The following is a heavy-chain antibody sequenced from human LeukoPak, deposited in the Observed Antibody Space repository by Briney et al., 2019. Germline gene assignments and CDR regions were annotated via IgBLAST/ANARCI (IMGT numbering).Heavy chain of an antibody. CDR1: GYSISSGYY. D-gene: IGHD1-26*01. CDR2: IYTSGST. J-gene: IGHJ4*02. V-gene: IGHV4-4*07. CDR3: ARGPYSGSYYAYGRYYFDY. Sequence: SETLSLTCTVSGYSISSGYYWSWIRQPAGKGLEWIGRIYTSGSTNYNPSLKSRVTMSVDTSKNQFSLKLSSVTAADTAVYYCARGPYSGSYYAYGRYYFDYWGQGTLVTVSS.